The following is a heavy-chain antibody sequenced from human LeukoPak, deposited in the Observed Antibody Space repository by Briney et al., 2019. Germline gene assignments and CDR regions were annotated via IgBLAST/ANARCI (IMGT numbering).Heavy chain of an antibody. CDR1: GYTFTSYG. CDR2: ISTYNGNT. D-gene: IGHD6-13*01. J-gene: IGHJ4*02. V-gene: IGHV1-18*01. CDR3: ARSRIAAAGTDY. Sequence: ASEKISCKASGYTFTSYGISWVRHAPGQGLEWMGWISTYNGNTNYAQKLQGRVTMTTDTSTSTAYRELRSLRSDDAAVYYCARSRIAAAGTDYWGQGTLVTVSS.